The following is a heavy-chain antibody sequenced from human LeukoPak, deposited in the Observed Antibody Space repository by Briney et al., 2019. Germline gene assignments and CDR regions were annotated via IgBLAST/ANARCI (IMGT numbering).Heavy chain of an antibody. V-gene: IGHV3-33*06. CDR1: GFSFSNYG. J-gene: IGHJ4*02. D-gene: IGHD3-10*01. CDR3: AKDGSGTYSRFDY. CDR2: IWYDGTIK. Sequence: PGGSLRLSCAASGFSFSNYGMHWVRQAPGKGLEWVAVIWYDGTIKYYVDSVKGRFTISRDNSKNTLYLQMNSLRVEDTAVYYCAKDGSGTYSRFDYWGQGTLVTVSS.